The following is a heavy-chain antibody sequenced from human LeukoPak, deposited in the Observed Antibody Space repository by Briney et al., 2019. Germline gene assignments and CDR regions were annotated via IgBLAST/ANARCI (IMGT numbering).Heavy chain of an antibody. V-gene: IGHV3-30*18. CDR1: GFTFSSYG. CDR3: AKDLAYCGGDCYSFYYYYYGMDV. Sequence: PGGSLRLSCAASGFTFSSYGMHWVRPAPGKGLEWVAVISYDRSNKYYADSVKGRFTISRDNSKNTLYLQMNSLRAEDTAVYYCAKDLAYCGGDCYSFYYYYYGMDVWGQGTTVTVSS. J-gene: IGHJ6*02. D-gene: IGHD2-21*02. CDR2: ISYDRSNK.